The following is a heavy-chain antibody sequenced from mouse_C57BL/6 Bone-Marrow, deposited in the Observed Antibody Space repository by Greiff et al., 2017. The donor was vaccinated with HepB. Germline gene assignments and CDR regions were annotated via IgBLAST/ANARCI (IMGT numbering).Heavy chain of an antibody. CDR2: IHPNSGST. Sequence: QVQLQQPGAELVKPGASVKLSCKASGYTFTSYWMHWVKQRPGQGLEWIGMIHPNSGSTNYNEKFKSKATLTVDKSSSTAYMQLSGLTSEDSAVYYCARWGTTGGFAYWGQGTLVTVSA. D-gene: IGHD1-1*01. V-gene: IGHV1-64*01. CDR1: GYTFTSYW. CDR3: ARWGTTGGFAY. J-gene: IGHJ3*01.